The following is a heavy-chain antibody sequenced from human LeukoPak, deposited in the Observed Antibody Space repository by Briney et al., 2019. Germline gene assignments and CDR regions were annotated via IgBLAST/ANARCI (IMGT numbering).Heavy chain of an antibody. Sequence: ASVKVSCKASGFMFTDYYIHWVRQATGQGLEWMGWMNPNSGNTGYAQKFQGRVTMTRNTSISTAYMELSSLRSEDTAVYYCARGLRITMVRGVIRWFDPWGQGTLVTVSS. D-gene: IGHD3-10*01. CDR1: GFMFTDYY. CDR2: MNPNSGNT. V-gene: IGHV1-8*02. CDR3: ARGLRITMVRGVIRWFDP. J-gene: IGHJ5*02.